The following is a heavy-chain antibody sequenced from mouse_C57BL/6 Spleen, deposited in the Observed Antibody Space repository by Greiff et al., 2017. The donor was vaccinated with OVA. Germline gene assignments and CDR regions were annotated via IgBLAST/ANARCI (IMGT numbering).Heavy chain of an antibody. V-gene: IGHV3-6*01. J-gene: IGHJ3*01. D-gene: IGHD1-1*01. CDR1: GYSITSGYY. CDR2: IRYDGSN. CDR3: ARGDYYGSSYVGFAY. Sequence: EVKLLESGPGLVKPSQSLSLTCSVTGYSITSGYYWNWIRQFPGNKLEWMGYIRYDGSNNYNPSLKNRISITRDTSKNQFFLKLNSVTTEDTATYYCARGDYYGSSYVGFAYWGQGTLVTVSA.